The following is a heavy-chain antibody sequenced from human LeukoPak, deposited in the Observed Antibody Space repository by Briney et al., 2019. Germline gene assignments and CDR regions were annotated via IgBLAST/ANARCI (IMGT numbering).Heavy chain of an antibody. CDR1: GGSISSGSYY. CDR3: ARDQFYCSGGSCYPNWFDP. D-gene: IGHD2-15*01. Sequence: SETLSLTCTVSGGSISSGSYYWSWIRQPAGKGLEWIGRIYTSGSTNYNPSLKSRVTISVDTSKNQFSLKLSSVTAADTAVYYCARDQFYCSGGSCYPNWFDPWGQGTLVTVSS. J-gene: IGHJ5*02. V-gene: IGHV4-61*02. CDR2: IYTSGST.